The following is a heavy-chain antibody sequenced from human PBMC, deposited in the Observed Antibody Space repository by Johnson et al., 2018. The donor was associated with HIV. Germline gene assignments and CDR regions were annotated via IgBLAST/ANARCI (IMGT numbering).Heavy chain of an antibody. Sequence: DVQVVESGGGLVQPGGSLRLSCAASGFTFSSYWMSWVRQAPGKGLEWVANIKQDGSEKYYVDSVKGRFTISRDNAKNSLYLQMNSLRAEDTAVYYCASPYYYDSSGRDAFDIWGQGTMVTVSS. J-gene: IGHJ3*02. V-gene: IGHV3-7*05. D-gene: IGHD3-22*01. CDR1: GFTFSSYW. CDR3: ASPYYYDSSGRDAFDI. CDR2: IKQDGSEK.